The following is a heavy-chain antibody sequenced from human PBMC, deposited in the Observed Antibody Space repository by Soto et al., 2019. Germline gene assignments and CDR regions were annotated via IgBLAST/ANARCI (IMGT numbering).Heavy chain of an antibody. J-gene: IGHJ6*02. D-gene: IGHD2-15*01. CDR3: ASSQKVVATNYYYYYGMDV. CDR2: INPNSGGT. V-gene: IGHV1-2*02. CDR1: GYAFTGYY. Sequence: ASVKVSCKASGYAFTGYYMHWVRQAPGQGLEWMGWINPNSGGTNYAQKSQGRVTMTRDTSISTAYMELSRLRSDDTAVYYCASSQKVVATNYYYYYGMDVWGQGTTGTVSS.